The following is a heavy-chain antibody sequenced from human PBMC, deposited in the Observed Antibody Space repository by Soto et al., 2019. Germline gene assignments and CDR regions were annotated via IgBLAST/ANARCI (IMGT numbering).Heavy chain of an antibody. CDR2: IYSGGST. D-gene: IGHD1-1*01. J-gene: IGHJ3*02. CDR3: ADWNETPAFDI. V-gene: IGHV3-66*01. Sequence: GGSLRLSCAASGFTVSSNYMSWVRQAPGKGLEWVSVIYSGGSTYYADSVKGRFTISRDNSKNTLYLQMNSLRAEDTAVYYCADWNETPAFDIWGQGPMVTVSS. CDR1: GFTVSSNY.